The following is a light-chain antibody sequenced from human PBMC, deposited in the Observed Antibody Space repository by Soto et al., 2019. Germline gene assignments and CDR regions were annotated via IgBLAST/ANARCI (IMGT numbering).Light chain of an antibody. CDR2: DAS. Sequence: IVLTQSPRTLSLSTGDRASLSCRASHNLSLYFLAWYHHKPGQAPRLLIYDASNRATGIPARFSGSGSGTDFTLTISSLEPEDFAVDYCHQFGDSPIPFGQGTRLEIK. V-gene: IGKV3-20*01. J-gene: IGKJ5*01. CDR3: HQFGDSPIP. CDR1: HNLSLYF.